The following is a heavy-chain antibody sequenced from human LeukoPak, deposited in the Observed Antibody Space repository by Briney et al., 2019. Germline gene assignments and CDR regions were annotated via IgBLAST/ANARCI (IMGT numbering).Heavy chain of an antibody. CDR1: GFTLSSYV. V-gene: IGHV3-23*01. D-gene: IGHD6-19*01. Sequence: GGSLRLSCAASGFTLSSYVTTWVRQAPGKGLEWVSVISGSAGSTNYADSVKGRFTISRDNIKNTLDLQMSSLRAEDTAVYYCARDTSGWYGAFEYWGQGTLVTVSS. CDR3: ARDTSGWYGAFEY. CDR2: ISGSAGST. J-gene: IGHJ4*02.